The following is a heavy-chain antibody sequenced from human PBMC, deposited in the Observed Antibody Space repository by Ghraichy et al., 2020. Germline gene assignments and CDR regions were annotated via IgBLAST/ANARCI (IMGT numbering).Heavy chain of an antibody. CDR3: VRGYYYDTSGPKYYFDS. D-gene: IGHD3-22*01. J-gene: IGHJ4*02. V-gene: IGHV3-11*01. CDR2: IRNSGATI. CDR1: GFIFSDSY. Sequence: GGSLRLSCAASGFIFSDSYMSWIRQAPGKGLEWIAYIRNSGATIYYRDSVKGRFTISRDTTKDLLYLHMNSLRADDTAVYYCVRGYYYDTSGPKYYFDSWGQGTPVTVSS.